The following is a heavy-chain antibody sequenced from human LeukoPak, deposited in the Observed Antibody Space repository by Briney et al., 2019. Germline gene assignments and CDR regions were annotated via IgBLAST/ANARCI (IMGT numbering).Heavy chain of an antibody. CDR3: ARLAGIATVATELDY. J-gene: IGHJ4*02. CDR2: IYPGDSDT. D-gene: IGHD6-13*01. Sequence: GESLKISCKASGFGFANYWIAWVRQMPGKGLEWMGIIYPGDSDTRYSPSFQGQVSISADKSIRTAYLQWSSLKASDTAMYYCARLAGIATVATELDYWGQGTLVTVSS. V-gene: IGHV5-51*01. CDR1: GFGFANYW.